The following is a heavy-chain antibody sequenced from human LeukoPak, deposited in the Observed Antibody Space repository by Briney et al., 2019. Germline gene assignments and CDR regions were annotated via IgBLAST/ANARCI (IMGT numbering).Heavy chain of an antibody. D-gene: IGHD3-10*01. V-gene: IGHV4-38-2*02. J-gene: IGHJ6*04. CDR2: IYHSGRT. CDR1: GYSISSGYY. CDR3: ARDRPKGLLWFGESYGMDV. Sequence: PSETLSLTCAVSGYSISSGYYWGWIRQPPGKGLERIGSIYHSGRTYYNPSLKSRVTISVDTSKNQFSMKLSSVTAADTAVYYCARDRPKGLLWFGESYGMDVWGKGTTVTVSS.